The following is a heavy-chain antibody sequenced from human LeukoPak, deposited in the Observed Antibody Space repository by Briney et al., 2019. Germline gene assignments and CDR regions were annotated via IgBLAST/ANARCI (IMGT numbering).Heavy chain of an antibody. V-gene: IGHV3-7*01. CDR1: GFTFTKFW. CDR3: AKDIVGGGDDY. J-gene: IGHJ4*02. D-gene: IGHD2-21*02. Sequence: GGSLRLSCEASGFTFTKFWMSWVRQAPGEGLEWVANIQKDGKKENNVDSVRGRFTISRDNAKNSIYLQMNSLRVEDPAVYYCAKDIVGGGDDYWGQGTLVIVSS. CDR2: IQKDGKKE.